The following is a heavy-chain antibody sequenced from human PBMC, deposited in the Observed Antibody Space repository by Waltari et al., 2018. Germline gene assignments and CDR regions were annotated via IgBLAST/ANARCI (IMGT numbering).Heavy chain of an antibody. CDR1: GFTFSSYG. V-gene: IGHV3-33*06. Sequence: QVQLVESGGGVVQPGRSLRLSCAASGFTFSSYGMHWVRQAPGKGLEWVAVIWYDGSNKYYADSVKGRFTISRDNSKNTLYRQMNSLRAEDTAVYYCAKWNLVSEGGFDYWGQGTLVTVSS. CDR2: IWYDGSNK. CDR3: AKWNLVSEGGFDY. D-gene: IGHD1-1*01. J-gene: IGHJ4*02.